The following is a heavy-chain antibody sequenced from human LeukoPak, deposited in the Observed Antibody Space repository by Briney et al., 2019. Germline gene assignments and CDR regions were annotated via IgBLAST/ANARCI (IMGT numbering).Heavy chain of an antibody. CDR3: TREVSTSRVVPPYYYYYYMDV. D-gene: IGHD2-2*01. Sequence: PSQTLSLTCSLSGGSISSDNYYWSWIRQPAGKGLEWIGRVYTSGSTIYNPSLKSRVSISVDTSKNQFSLKLSSVTAADTAVYYCTREVSTSRVVPPYYYYYYMDVWGKGTTVTVSS. V-gene: IGHV4-61*02. J-gene: IGHJ6*03. CDR1: GGSISSDNYY. CDR2: VYTSGST.